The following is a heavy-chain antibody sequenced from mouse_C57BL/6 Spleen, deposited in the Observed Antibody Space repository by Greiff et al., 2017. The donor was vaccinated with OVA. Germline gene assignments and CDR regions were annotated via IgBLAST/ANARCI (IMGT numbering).Heavy chain of an antibody. J-gene: IGHJ4*01. CDR1: GYTFTGYW. V-gene: IGHV1-9*01. D-gene: IGHD1-1*01. CDR2: ILPGSGST. Sequence: VKLQESGAELMKPGASVKLSCKATGYTFTGYWIEWVKQRPGHGLEWIGEILPGSGSTNYTEKFKGKATFTAATSSNTAYMQLSSLTTEDSAIYYCARFPHYYGSSYDAMDYWGQGTSVTVSS. CDR3: ARFPHYYGSSYDAMDY.